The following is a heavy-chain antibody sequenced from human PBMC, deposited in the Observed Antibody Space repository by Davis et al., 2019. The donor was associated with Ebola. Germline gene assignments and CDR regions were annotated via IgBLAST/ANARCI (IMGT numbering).Heavy chain of an antibody. Sequence: GESPKTPCAASGFPFSSYAMSWVRQAPGKGLEWVSAISGSGGSTYYADSVKGRFTISRDNSKNTLFLQMTSLRAEDTAVYFCAKNRGGGAVNIDHWGQGTLVSVSS. CDR2: ISGSGGST. CDR3: AKNRGGGAVNIDH. CDR1: GFPFSSYA. D-gene: IGHD4-17*01. V-gene: IGHV3-23*01. J-gene: IGHJ4*02.